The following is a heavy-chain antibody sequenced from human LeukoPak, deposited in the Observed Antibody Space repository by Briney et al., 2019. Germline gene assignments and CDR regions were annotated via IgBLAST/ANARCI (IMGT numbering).Heavy chain of an antibody. CDR2: MNPNSGNT. CDR3: ARGVHYYGSGSYIAY. Sequence: ASVKVSCKASGGTFSSYDINWVRQATGQGLEWMGWMNPNSGNTGYAQKFQGRVTMTRNTSISTAYMELSSLRSEDTAVYYCARGVHYYGSGSYIAYWGQGTLVTVSS. CDR1: GGTFSSYD. D-gene: IGHD3-10*01. V-gene: IGHV1-8*02. J-gene: IGHJ4*02.